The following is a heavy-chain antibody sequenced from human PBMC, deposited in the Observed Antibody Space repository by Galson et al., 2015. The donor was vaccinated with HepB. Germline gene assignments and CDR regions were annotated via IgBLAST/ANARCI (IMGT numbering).Heavy chain of an antibody. CDR3: ATGGSGSFDFDY. CDR2: FDPEDGET. Sequence: SVKVSCKVSGYTLTELSMHWVRQAPGKGLEWMGGFDPEDGETIYAQKFQGRVTMTEDTSTDTAYMELSSLRSEDTAVYCCATGGSGSFDFDYWGQGTLVTVSS. V-gene: IGHV1-24*01. CDR1: GYTLTELS. J-gene: IGHJ4*02. D-gene: IGHD1-26*01.